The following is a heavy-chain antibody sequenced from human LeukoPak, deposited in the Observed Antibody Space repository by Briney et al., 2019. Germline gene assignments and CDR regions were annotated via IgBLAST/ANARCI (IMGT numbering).Heavy chain of an antibody. J-gene: IGHJ4*02. CDR1: GGSISSSSYY. V-gene: IGHV4-39*07. D-gene: IGHD3-9*01. CDR2: IYYSGST. CDR3: AKRYFDCTFDY. Sequence: SETLSLTCTVSGGSISSSSYYWGWIRQPPGKGLEWIGSIYYSGSTYYNPSLKSRVTISVDTSKNQFSLKLSSVTAADTAVYYCAKRYFDCTFDYWGQGTLVTVSS.